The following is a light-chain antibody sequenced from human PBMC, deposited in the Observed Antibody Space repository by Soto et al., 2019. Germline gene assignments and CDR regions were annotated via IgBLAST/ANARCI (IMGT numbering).Light chain of an antibody. CDR2: DAS. Sequence: EIVLTQSPATLSLSPGERATLSCRASQSVSSYLACYQQKPGQAPRLHIYDASNRATDIPARFSGSGSGTDFTLTISSLEPEDFAVYYCQQSSNWPSTFGHGTKLQSK. CDR3: QQSSNWPST. V-gene: IGKV3-11*01. J-gene: IGKJ2*01. CDR1: QSVSSY.